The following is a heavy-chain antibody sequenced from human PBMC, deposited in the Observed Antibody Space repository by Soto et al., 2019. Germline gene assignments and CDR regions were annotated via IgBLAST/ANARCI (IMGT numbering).Heavy chain of an antibody. Sequence: SETLSLTCTVSGGSIRNGDYYWGWIRQPPGQGLEWIGYVYYSGTTYSHPSPNSRVSISVDTSENQFSLRLTSVTAADTAVYYCVTVNLVGAAYYFDYWGPGTLVTVSS. CDR1: GGSIRNGDYY. J-gene: IGHJ4*02. CDR2: VYYSGTT. D-gene: IGHD1-26*01. CDR3: VTVNLVGAAYYFDY. V-gene: IGHV4-30-4*01.